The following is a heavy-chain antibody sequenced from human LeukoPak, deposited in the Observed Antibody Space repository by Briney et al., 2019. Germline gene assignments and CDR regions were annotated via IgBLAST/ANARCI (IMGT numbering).Heavy chain of an antibody. CDR1: GYTFSSYG. Sequence: ASVKVSCKASGYTFSSYGISWVRQAPGQGLEWMGWISVYNGDTNYVQKFQGRVTMTTDTSTSTAYMELRNLRTDDTAMYYCARNGRVRRVVKDLFEYWGQGTLVAVSS. CDR3: ARNGRVRRVVKDLFEY. CDR2: ISVYNGDT. V-gene: IGHV1-18*01. J-gene: IGHJ4*02. D-gene: IGHD3-10*01.